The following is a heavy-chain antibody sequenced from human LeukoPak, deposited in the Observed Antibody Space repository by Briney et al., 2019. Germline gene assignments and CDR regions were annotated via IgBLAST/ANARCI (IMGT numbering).Heavy chain of an antibody. V-gene: IGHV3-74*03. Sequence: GGSLRLSCAASGFTLSTYWMHWVRQGPGKALVWVARIDIDGRIITHADSVEGRFTISRDNTKNTVYLQMNDLRDEDTATYYCVRGLGDYWGQGTLVTVSS. J-gene: IGHJ4*02. CDR2: IDIDGRII. CDR3: VRGLGDY. D-gene: IGHD3-16*01. CDR1: GFTLSTYW.